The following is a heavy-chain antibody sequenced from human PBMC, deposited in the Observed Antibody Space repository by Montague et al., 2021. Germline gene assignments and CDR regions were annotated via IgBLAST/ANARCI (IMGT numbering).Heavy chain of an antibody. CDR2: TYYRSEWYN. CDR3: ARGWQKRFDP. CDR1: GDRVSSNDAT. J-gene: IGHJ5*02. Sequence: CAISGDRVSSNDATWNWIRQSPSRGLEWLGRTYYRSEWYNEYAISVKSRITVNPDTSKNQFSLLLNSVTPEDTAVYYCARGWQKRFDPWGQGTLVTVSS. D-gene: IGHD5-24*01. V-gene: IGHV6-1*01.